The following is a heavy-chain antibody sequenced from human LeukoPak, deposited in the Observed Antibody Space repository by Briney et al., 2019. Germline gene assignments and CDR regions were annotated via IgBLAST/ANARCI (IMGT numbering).Heavy chain of an antibody. V-gene: IGHV1-24*01. CDR3: ATTLSGYDPIDY. J-gene: IGHJ4*02. D-gene: IGHD5-12*01. Sequence: VASVKVSCKVSGYTLTELSMHWVRQAPGKGLEWMGGFDPEDGETIYAQKSQGRVTMTEDTSTDTAYMELSSLRSEDTAVYYCATTLSGYDPIDYWGQGTLVTVSS. CDR1: GYTLTELS. CDR2: FDPEDGET.